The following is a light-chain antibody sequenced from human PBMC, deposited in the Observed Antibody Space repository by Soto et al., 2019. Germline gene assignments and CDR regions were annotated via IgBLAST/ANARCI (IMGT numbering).Light chain of an antibody. CDR3: QHYCSSPPIT. Sequence: EIVLTQSPGTLSLSPGESATLSCRTSQTTSGKYLAWYQQRPGLAPRLLVYGASRRATGIPDRFRCSGSGTEFSLTISVLEPEDFAVYFCQHYCSSPPITFSQGTRLDVK. J-gene: IGKJ5*01. CDR1: QTTSGKY. V-gene: IGKV3-20*01. CDR2: GAS.